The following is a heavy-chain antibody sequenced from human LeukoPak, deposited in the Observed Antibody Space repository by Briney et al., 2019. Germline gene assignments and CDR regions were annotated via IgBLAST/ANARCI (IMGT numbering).Heavy chain of an antibody. V-gene: IGHV4-38-2*02. CDR2: IYHSGST. J-gene: IGHJ4*02. CDR3: ARDGGRGGDCFYDY. D-gene: IGHD2-21*02. Sequence: SETLSLTCTVSGYSISSDYYWGWIRQPPGEGLEWIGSIYHSGSTYYNPSLKSRVTISVDTSKNHFSLKLSSVTAADTAVYYCARDGGRGGDCFYDYWGQGTLVTVSS. CDR1: GYSISSDYY.